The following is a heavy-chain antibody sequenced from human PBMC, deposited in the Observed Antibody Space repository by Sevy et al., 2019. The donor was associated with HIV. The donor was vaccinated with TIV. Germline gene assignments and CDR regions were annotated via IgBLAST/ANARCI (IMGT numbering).Heavy chain of an antibody. CDR2: ISHGGGTT. CDR3: ARRYLPSAPPALDY. CDR1: GFTFNNYV. J-gene: IGHJ4*02. Sequence: GESLKISCAASGFTFNNYVMNWGRQAPGKGLEWVSVISHGGGTTYYADSVKGRFTISRDDSKDTVYLEMNSLRAEDTAVYYCARRYLPSAPPALDYWGQRTLVTVSS. D-gene: IGHD2-2*01. V-gene: IGHV3-23*01.